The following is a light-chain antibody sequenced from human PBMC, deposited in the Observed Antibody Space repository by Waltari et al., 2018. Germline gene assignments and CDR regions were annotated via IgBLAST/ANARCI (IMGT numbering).Light chain of an antibody. Sequence: DIQITQSSSSLSASLRDRVHITCRASHSISNYLNWYQQRPGKAPKVLIYAASTLQSGVPSRFSGSGSGTDFTLTINSLQPEDFASYYCQQSYSTLVTFGGGTKVEIK. CDR2: AAS. CDR1: HSISNY. CDR3: QQSYSTLVT. V-gene: IGKV1-39*01. J-gene: IGKJ4*01.